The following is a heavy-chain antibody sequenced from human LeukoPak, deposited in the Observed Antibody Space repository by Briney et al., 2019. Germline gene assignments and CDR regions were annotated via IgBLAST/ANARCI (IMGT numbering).Heavy chain of an antibody. Sequence: GGSLRLSCAASGFTFSDYYMSWIRQAPGKGLEWVSYISSSSSYTNYADSVKGRFTISRDNAKNSLYLQMNSLRAEDTAVYYCARATSTVVTPGAFDIWGQGTMVTVSS. V-gene: IGHV3-11*05. CDR2: ISSSSSYT. D-gene: IGHD4-23*01. CDR1: GFTFSDYY. CDR3: ARATSTVVTPGAFDI. J-gene: IGHJ3*02.